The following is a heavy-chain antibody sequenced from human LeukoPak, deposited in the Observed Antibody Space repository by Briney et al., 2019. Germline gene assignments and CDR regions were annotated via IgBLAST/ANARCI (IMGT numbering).Heavy chain of an antibody. CDR1: GFTFSIHA. CDR3: AKVMLSPYSYYMDV. Sequence: PGGSLRLSCAASGFTFSIHAMRWVRQAPGKGLEWVSAMSGSGSMYYADSMKGRFIISRDNSKNILYLEMSSLRVEDTAVYYCAKVMLSPYSYYMDVWGRGTTVTVSS. D-gene: IGHD2-8*01. J-gene: IGHJ6*03. CDR2: MSGSGSM. V-gene: IGHV3-23*01.